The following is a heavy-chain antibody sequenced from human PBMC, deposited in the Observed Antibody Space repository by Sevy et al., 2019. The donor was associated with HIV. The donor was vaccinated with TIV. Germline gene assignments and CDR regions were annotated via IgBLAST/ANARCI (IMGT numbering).Heavy chain of an antibody. J-gene: IGHJ6*02. V-gene: IGHV3-30-3*01. D-gene: IGHD2-15*01. CDR3: ARPAWEYCTGGSCYLLLDGMDV. Sequence: GGSLRLSCAASGFIFSNYAMHWVRQAPGKGLEWVAVISFDGTNKYYADSVEGRFTISRDNSKNTLYLQMNGLRAEDTVVYYCARPAWEYCTGGSCYLLLDGMDVWGQGTTVTVSS. CDR2: ISFDGTNK. CDR1: GFIFSNYA.